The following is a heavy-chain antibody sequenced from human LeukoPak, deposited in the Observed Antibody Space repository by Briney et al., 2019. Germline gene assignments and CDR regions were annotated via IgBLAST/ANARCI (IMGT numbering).Heavy chain of an antibody. D-gene: IGHD5-12*01. CDR3: ARHPDSGYDYWNY. J-gene: IGHJ4*02. Sequence: SETLSLTCTVSGGSIRNYFWSWIRQPPGKGLEWIGYIYYSGSTNYNPSLKSRVTISVDTYKNQFSLKLSSVTAADTAVYYCARHPDSGYDYWNYWGQGTLVTVSS. CDR1: GGSIRNYF. V-gene: IGHV4-59*08. CDR2: IYYSGST.